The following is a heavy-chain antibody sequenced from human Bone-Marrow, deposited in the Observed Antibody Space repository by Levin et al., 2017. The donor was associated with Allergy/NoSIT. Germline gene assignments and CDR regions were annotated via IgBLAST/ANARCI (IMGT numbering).Heavy chain of an antibody. CDR1: GYTFSSYG. CDR3: ARDQYTSRSASAFPDY. CDR2: ISADNGNT. D-gene: IGHD6-13*01. V-gene: IGHV1-18*01. Sequence: GESLKISCKASGYTFSSYGINWVRQAPGQGLEWMGWISADNGNTDHAQKLQGRLTMTTDTSTSTAYMELTSLRSDDTAVYYCARDQYTSRSASAFPDYWGQGTLVTVSP. J-gene: IGHJ4*02.